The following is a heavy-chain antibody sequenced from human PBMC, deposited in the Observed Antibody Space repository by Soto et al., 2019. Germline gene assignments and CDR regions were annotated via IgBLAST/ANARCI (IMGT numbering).Heavy chain of an antibody. CDR1: DGSISSGTDY. Sequence: SETQSLTCTVSDGSISSGTDYWSWIRQEPGKGPEWIGYIYYSGSTHYNPSLKSRVTMSVDTSKNQFSLKLSSVTAADTAVYYCARGEGYALDVWGQGTTVTVSS. CDR3: ARGEGYALDV. CDR2: IYYSGST. V-gene: IGHV4-30-4*01. J-gene: IGHJ6*02. D-gene: IGHD1-26*01.